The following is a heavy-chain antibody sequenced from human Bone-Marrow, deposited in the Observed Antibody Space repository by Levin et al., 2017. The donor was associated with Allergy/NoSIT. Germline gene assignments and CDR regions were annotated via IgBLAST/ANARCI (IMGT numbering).Heavy chain of an antibody. V-gene: IGHV4-34*01. CDR2: IDRRGST. D-gene: IGHD3-10*01. J-gene: IGHJ4*02. CDR1: EGSFSDFY. CDR3: VRGPRRRSFVRGLFDY. Sequence: SETLSLTCSVYEGSFSDFYWNWIRQPPGKGLEWIGEIDRRGSTNYNPSLESRVSISVDTSRDQFSLKLPSVTAADTGVYYCVRGPRRRSFVRGLFDYWGQGTLVAVSS.